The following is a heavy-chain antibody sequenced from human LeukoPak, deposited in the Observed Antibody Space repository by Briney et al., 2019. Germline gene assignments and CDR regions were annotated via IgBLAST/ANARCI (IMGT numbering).Heavy chain of an antibody. V-gene: IGHV3-13*01. Sequence: SGGSLRLSCAASGFTFSSYDMHWVRQATGKGLEWVSAIGTAGDTYYPGSVKGRFTISRENAKNSLYLQMNSLRAGDTAVYYCARGGNRYCSGCSCYMFDYWGQGTLVTVSS. D-gene: IGHD2-15*01. CDR2: IGTAGDT. J-gene: IGHJ4*02. CDR1: GFTFSSYD. CDR3: ARGGNRYCSGCSCYMFDY.